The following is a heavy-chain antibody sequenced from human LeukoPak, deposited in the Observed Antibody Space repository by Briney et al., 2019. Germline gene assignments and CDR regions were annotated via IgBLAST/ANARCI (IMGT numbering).Heavy chain of an antibody. CDR2: IRSKTYGGTT. V-gene: IGHV3-49*04. CDR1: GFTFGDYA. D-gene: IGHD5-24*01. J-gene: IGHJ4*02. CDR3: TRAQMATITSDY. Sequence: PGGSLRLSCTASGFTFGDYAMSWVRQAPGKGLEWVGFIRSKTYGGTTEYAASVKGRFTISRDDSKSIAYLQMNSLKTEDTAVYYCTRAQMATITSDYWGQGTLVTVSS.